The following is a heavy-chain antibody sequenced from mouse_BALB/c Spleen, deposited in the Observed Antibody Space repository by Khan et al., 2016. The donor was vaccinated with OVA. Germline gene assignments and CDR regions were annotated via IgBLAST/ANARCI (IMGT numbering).Heavy chain of an antibody. D-gene: IGHD2-14*01. V-gene: IGHV1S136*01. CDR2: IYPFNDGT. J-gene: IGHJ2*01. Sequence: VQLQQSGPELVKPGASVKMSCTASGYTFTSSVIHWVRQKSGQGLDWIGYIYPFNDGTKYNEKFEGKATLTSDKSSSTAYMELSSLTSEDSAVYYCARNYRYDVYFDSWGQGTTLTFSS. CDR3: ARNYRYDVYFDS. CDR1: GYTFTSSV.